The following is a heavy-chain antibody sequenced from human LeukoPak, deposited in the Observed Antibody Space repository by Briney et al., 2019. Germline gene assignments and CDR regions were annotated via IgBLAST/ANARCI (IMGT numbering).Heavy chain of an antibody. V-gene: IGHV3-23*01. CDR2: ITASGGNT. CDR3: AIRGATGKHFEY. Sequence: GGSLRLSCAASGITFSGYAMNWVRQAPGRGLEWVSSITASGGNTNHADSVKGRFTISRDNSKKTLYLQMNSLKAEDAAIYYCAIRGATGKHFEYWGQGAQVTVSS. J-gene: IGHJ4*02. CDR1: GITFSGYA. D-gene: IGHD1-26*01.